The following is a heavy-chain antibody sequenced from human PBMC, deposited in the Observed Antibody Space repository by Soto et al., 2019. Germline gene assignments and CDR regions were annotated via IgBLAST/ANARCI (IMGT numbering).Heavy chain of an antibody. CDR1: GGTFSSYA. V-gene: IGHV1-69*12. CDR2: IIPIFGTA. J-gene: IGHJ6*02. D-gene: IGHD2-15*01. CDR3: ARGGRGCSGGSCYSDGDYYYYGMDV. Sequence: QVQLVQSGAEVKKPGSSVKVSCKASGGTFSSYAISWVRQAPGQGLEWMGGIIPIFGTANYAQKFQGRVTITADESTSTAYMELSRLRSEDTAVYYCARGGRGCSGGSCYSDGDYYYYGMDVWDQGTTVTVSS.